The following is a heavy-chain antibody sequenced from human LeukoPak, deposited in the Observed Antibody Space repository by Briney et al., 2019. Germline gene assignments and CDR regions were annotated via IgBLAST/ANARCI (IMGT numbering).Heavy chain of an antibody. D-gene: IGHD6-13*01. V-gene: IGHV1-69*06. CDR2: IIPIFGTA. Sequence: SVKVSCKSSGGTFSSYAISWVRQAPGQGLEWMGGIIPIFGTANYAQKFQGRVTITADKSTSTAYMELSSLRSEDRAVYYCARVGAGSSWYLNYFDYWGQGTLVTVSS. CDR1: GGTFSSYA. CDR3: ARVGAGSSWYLNYFDY. J-gene: IGHJ4*02.